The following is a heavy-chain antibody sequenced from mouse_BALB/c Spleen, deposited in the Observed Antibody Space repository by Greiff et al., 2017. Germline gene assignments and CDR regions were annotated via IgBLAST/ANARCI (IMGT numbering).Heavy chain of an antibody. J-gene: IGHJ1*01. D-gene: IGHD2-14*01. Sequence: EVKLQESGPGLVKPSQSLSLTCSVTGYSITSGYYWYWIRQFPGNKLEWMGYISYDGSNNYNPSLKNRISITRDTSKNQFFLKLNSVTTEDTATYYCARVYYRYDGGYWYFDVWGAGTTVTVSS. V-gene: IGHV3-6*02. CDR1: GYSITSGYY. CDR3: ARVYYRYDGGYWYFDV. CDR2: ISYDGSN.